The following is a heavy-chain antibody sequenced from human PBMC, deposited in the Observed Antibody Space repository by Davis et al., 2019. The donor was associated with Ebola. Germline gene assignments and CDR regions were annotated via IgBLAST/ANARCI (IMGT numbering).Heavy chain of an antibody. CDR2: ISGSGGST. V-gene: IGHV3-23*01. J-gene: IGHJ4*02. Sequence: GESLKISCTDSVITFSSYAMTWVRQAPGKGLEWVSAISGSGGSTYYADSVKGRFTLSRDNSKNTLDLQMNNLRAEDTGVYYCARGALSHYDFWSGYPWGYLDYWGRGTLLIVSS. CDR3: ARGALSHYDFWSGYPWGYLDY. D-gene: IGHD3-3*01. CDR1: VITFSSYA.